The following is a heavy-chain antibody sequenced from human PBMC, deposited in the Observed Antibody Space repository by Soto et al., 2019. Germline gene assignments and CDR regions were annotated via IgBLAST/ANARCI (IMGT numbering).Heavy chain of an antibody. V-gene: IGHV3-64*07. J-gene: IGHJ4*02. CDR3: ARDGRLWDY. CDR2: TSGDGRIM. Sequence: EVQLVESGGGLVQPGGSLRLSCAASGFTFSSYPMHWVRQVPGKGLEHVSSTSGDGRIMYYLDSVKGRFTISRDNSKNTLYLQMGSLRTEDTAVYYCARDGRLWDYWGQGTLVTVSS. CDR1: GFTFSSYP. D-gene: IGHD5-18*01.